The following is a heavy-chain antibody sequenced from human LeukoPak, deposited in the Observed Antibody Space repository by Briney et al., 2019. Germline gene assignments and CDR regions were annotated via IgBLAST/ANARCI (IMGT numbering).Heavy chain of an antibody. J-gene: IGHJ4*02. V-gene: IGHV1-46*01. D-gene: IGHD3-22*01. CDR3: ASGGHIRVYDSNPYYGHY. CDR1: RGTFSSYA. Sequence: ASVKVSCKASRGTFSSYAISWVRQAPGQGLEWMGIINPSRGSTSYAQRFQGRVTMTRDMSTSTVYMELSSLRFEDTAFYYCASGGHIRVYDSNPYYGHYWGQGTLVTVSS. CDR2: INPSRGST.